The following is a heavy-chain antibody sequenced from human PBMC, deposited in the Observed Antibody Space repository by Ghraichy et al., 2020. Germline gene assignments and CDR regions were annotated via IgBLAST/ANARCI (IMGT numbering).Heavy chain of an antibody. Sequence: SETRSLTCTVSGGSISSYYWSWIRQPPGKGLEWIGYIYTSGSTNYNPSLKSRVTISVDTSKNQFSLKLSSVTATDTAVYYCARLGYSGIYYFDYWGQGTLVTVSS. D-gene: IGHD1-26*01. V-gene: IGHV4-4*09. CDR3: ARLGYSGIYYFDY. CDR1: GGSISSYY. J-gene: IGHJ4*02. CDR2: IYTSGST.